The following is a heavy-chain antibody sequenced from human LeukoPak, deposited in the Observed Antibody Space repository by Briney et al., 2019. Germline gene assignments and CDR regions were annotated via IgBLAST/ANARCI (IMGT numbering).Heavy chain of an antibody. Sequence: ASVKVSCKASGYSFSGHYIHWVRQAPGQGLEWMGQINPNSAASHYAQKFQDSVTMTSDTSINMAYMELRSLRSDDTAVYYCARDYYGSGTETEYWGQGTLVTVSS. J-gene: IGHJ4*02. V-gene: IGHV1-2*06. CDR3: ARDYYGSGTETEY. CDR2: INPNSAAS. CDR1: GYSFSGHY. D-gene: IGHD3-10*01.